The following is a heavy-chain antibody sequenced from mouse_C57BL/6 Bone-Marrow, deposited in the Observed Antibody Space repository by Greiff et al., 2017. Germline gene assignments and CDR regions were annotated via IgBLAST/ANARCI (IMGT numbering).Heavy chain of an antibody. V-gene: IGHV2-5*01. CDR2: IWRGGST. CDR3: AKKRNYYGSSLDY. Sequence: VHLVESGPGLVQPSQSLSITCTVSGFSLTSYGVHWVRQSPGKGLEWLGVIWRGGSTDYNAAFMSRLSITKDNSKSQVFFKMNSLQADDTAIYYCAKKRNYYGSSLDYWGQGTTLTVSA. CDR1: GFSLTSYG. J-gene: IGHJ2*01. D-gene: IGHD1-1*01.